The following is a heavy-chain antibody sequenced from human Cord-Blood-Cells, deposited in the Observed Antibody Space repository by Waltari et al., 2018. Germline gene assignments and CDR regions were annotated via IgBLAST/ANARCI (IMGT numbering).Heavy chain of an antibody. Sequence: QVTLKESGPVLVKPTETLTLTCTVSGFSLSNARMGVSWIRQPPGKALEWLAHIFSNDEKSSSTSLKSRLTISKDTSKSQVVRTMTNMDPVDTATYYCARIGVKNIVVVVAATYAFDIWGQGTMVTVSS. CDR1: GFSLSNARMG. CDR3: ARIGVKNIVVVVAATYAFDI. J-gene: IGHJ3*02. CDR2: IFSNDEK. D-gene: IGHD2-15*01. V-gene: IGHV2-26*01.